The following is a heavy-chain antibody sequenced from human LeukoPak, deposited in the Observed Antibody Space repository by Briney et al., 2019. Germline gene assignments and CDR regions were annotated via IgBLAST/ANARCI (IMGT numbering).Heavy chain of an antibody. CDR3: ARDVEEAVAGTGAVYYYYYMDV. Sequence: PGGSLRLSCAASGFTFSSYAMSWVRQAPGKGLEWVSSVSSSSSYIYYADSVKGRFTISRDNAKNSLYLQMNSLRAEDTAVYYCARDVEEAVAGTGAVYYYYYMDVWGKGTTVTVSS. D-gene: IGHD6-19*01. CDR2: VSSSSSYI. J-gene: IGHJ6*03. V-gene: IGHV3-21*01. CDR1: GFTFSSYA.